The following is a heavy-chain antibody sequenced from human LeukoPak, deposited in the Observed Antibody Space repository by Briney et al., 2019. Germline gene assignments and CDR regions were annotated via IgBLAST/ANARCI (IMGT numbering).Heavy chain of an antibody. Sequence: GGSLCLSCAASGFTFSSYSMNWVRQAPGKGLEWVSYISSSSSTIFYTDSVKGRFTISRDNAKNSLYLQMNSLSAEDTAVYYCARDSVYAFDSWGQGPLVTVSS. D-gene: IGHD2-8*01. CDR2: ISSSSSTI. J-gene: IGHJ5*01. CDR3: ARDSVYAFDS. V-gene: IGHV3-48*01. CDR1: GFTFSSYS.